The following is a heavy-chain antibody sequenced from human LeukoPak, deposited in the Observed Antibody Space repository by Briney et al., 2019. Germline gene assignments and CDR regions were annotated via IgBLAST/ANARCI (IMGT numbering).Heavy chain of an antibody. CDR2: VYYSGSTY. J-gene: IGHJ5*02. CDR3: ARGSRGGSFDP. CDR1: GGSISSGDYF. D-gene: IGHD3-10*01. Sequence: PSQTLSLTCTVSGGSISSGDYFWNWIRQPPGKGLEWLGYVYYSGSTYYYNPSLKSRITISIDTSKNQFSLKLNSVTAADTAVYYCARGSRGGSFDPWGQGTLVTVSS. V-gene: IGHV4-30-4*08.